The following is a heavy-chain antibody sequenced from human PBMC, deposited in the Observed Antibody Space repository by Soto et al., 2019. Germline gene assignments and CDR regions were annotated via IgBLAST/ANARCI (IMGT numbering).Heavy chain of an antibody. Sequence: PGESLKISCKGSGYSFTSYWIGWVRQMPGKGLEWVGIIYPGDSDTRYSPSFQGQVTISADKSISSAYLQWSSLKASDTAMYYCARLELVGIAADDSASDYYGMDVWGQGTTVPVSS. CDR2: IYPGDSDT. CDR3: ARLELVGIAADDSASDYYGMDV. J-gene: IGHJ6*02. D-gene: IGHD6-13*01. CDR1: GYSFTSYW. V-gene: IGHV5-51*01.